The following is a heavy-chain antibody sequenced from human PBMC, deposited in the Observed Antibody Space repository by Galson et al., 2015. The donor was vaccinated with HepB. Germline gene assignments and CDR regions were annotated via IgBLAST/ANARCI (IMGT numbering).Heavy chain of an antibody. CDR1: GFTFGDYA. CDR3: TRDRVAGTRIFDY. J-gene: IGHJ4*02. V-gene: IGHV3-49*04. D-gene: IGHD6-19*01. Sequence: SLRLSCAASGFTFGDYAMSWVRQAPGKGLEWVGFIRSKAYGGTTEYAASVKGRFTTSRDDSKSIAYLQMNSLKTEDTAVYYCTRDRVAGTRIFDYWGQGTLVTVSS. CDR2: IRSKAYGGTT.